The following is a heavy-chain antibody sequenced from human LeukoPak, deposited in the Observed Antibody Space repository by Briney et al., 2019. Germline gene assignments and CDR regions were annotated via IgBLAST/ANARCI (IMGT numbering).Heavy chain of an antibody. D-gene: IGHD6-13*01. CDR2: ISSSGSTI. Sequence: GGSLRLSCAASGLTFSDYYMSWIRQAPGKGLEWVSYISSSGSTIYYADSVKGRFTISRDNAKNSLYLQMNSLRAEDTAVYYCAITYSSSWYEYFQHWGQGTLVTVSS. V-gene: IGHV3-11*01. J-gene: IGHJ1*01. CDR1: GLTFSDYY. CDR3: AITYSSSWYEYFQH.